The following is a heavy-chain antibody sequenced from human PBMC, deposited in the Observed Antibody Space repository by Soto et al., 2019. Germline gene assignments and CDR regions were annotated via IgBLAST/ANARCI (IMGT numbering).Heavy chain of an antibody. J-gene: IGHJ4*02. D-gene: IGHD3-22*01. Sequence: QVQLVESGGGVVQPGRSLRLSCAASGFTFSNYAMHWVRQAPGKGLEWVAVISYDGNNKYYADSVKGRFTISRDNSRNTLDPQMNTLRAEDTAVYYCARDTFSGGYYYFAYWGQGTLVTVSS. V-gene: IGHV3-30-3*01. CDR3: ARDTFSGGYYYFAY. CDR1: GFTFSNYA. CDR2: ISYDGNNK.